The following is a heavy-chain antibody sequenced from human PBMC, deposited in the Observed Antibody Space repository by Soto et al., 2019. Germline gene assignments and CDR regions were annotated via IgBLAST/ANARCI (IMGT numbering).Heavy chain of an antibody. V-gene: IGHV3-30*18. CDR1: GFTFNRYG. Sequence: QVQLVESGGGVVQPGRSLRLSCATSGFTFNRYGMHWVRQAPGKGLEGVAVISYDGINRYYADSVRGRFTISRDISNNTLYLQMNGLRAEDTAVYYRAKIEYIGDWTGLRGYLNYWGQGTLVTVSS. D-gene: IGHD1-26*01. CDR3: AKIEYIGDWTGLRGYLNY. CDR2: ISYDGINR. J-gene: IGHJ4*02.